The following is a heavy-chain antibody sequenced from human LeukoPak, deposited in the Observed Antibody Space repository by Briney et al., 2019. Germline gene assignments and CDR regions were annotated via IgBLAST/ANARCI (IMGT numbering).Heavy chain of an antibody. Sequence: GGSLRLSSAASGFTFSSYGMHWVRPGPGKGLGWVAVIWYDGSNQYYADSVKGRFTISRDNSKNTLYLQMNSLGAGATAVYYCAADPQFDYWGQGTLVTVSS. CDR2: IWYDGSNQ. J-gene: IGHJ4*02. CDR1: GFTFSSYG. CDR3: AADPQFDY. V-gene: IGHV3-33*01.